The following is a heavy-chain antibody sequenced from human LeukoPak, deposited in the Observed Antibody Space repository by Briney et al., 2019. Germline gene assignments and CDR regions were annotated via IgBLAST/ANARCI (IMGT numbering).Heavy chain of an antibody. CDR1: GGSVSDYY. Sequence: SETLSLTCTVSGGSVSDYYWSWIRQSPGKGLEWIGYIYYTGSTSYNPSLRSRVTMSADTSKNQFSLKLSSVTAADTAVYYCARMASSYGSGSSTFDIWGQGTMVTVSS. J-gene: IGHJ3*02. CDR3: ARMASSYGSGSSTFDI. V-gene: IGHV4-59*02. D-gene: IGHD3-10*01. CDR2: IYYTGST.